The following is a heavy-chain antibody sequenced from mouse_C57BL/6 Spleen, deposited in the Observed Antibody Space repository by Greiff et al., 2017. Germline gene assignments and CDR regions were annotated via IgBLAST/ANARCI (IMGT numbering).Heavy chain of an antibody. V-gene: IGHV1-52*01. CDR1: GYTFTSYW. J-gene: IGHJ2*01. CDR3: ARWDYGSSYEFDY. CDR2: IDPSDSET. Sequence: HVQLQQPGAELVRPGSSVKLSCKASGYTFTSYWMHWVKQRPIQGLEWIGNIDPSDSETHYNQKFKDKATLTVDKSSSTAYMQLSSLTSEDSAVYYCARWDYGSSYEFDYWGQGTTLTVSS. D-gene: IGHD1-1*01.